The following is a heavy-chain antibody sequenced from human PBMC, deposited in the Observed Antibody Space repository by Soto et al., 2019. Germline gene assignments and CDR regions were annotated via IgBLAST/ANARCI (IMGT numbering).Heavy chain of an antibody. CDR2: IYAGGST. CDR3: ASGENGYNKFYFDF. V-gene: IGHV3-53*01. CDR1: GVSIISHY. D-gene: IGHD5-12*01. Sequence: EVRLVESGGGLLQPGGSLRLSCAASGVSIISHYMAWVRQAPGKGLEWLSLIYAGGSTFYADSVEGRFTISRDNSKNTLYLQMDSLTAEDTAVYYCASGENGYNKFYFDFWGQGTLVTVSS. J-gene: IGHJ4*02.